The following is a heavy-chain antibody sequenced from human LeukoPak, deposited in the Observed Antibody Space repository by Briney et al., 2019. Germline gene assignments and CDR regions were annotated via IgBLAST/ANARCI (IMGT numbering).Heavy chain of an antibody. CDR2: ISAYNGNT. D-gene: IGHD3-10*01. CDR1: GYTFTSYG. J-gene: IGHJ5*02. Sequence: ASVKVSCKASGYTFTSYGINWVRQAPGQGLEWMGWISAYNGNTSYAQKFQGRVTMTRDTSTSTVYMELSSLRSEDTAVYYCARDFYYGSGSYYNWFDPWGQGTLVTVSS. V-gene: IGHV1-18*01. CDR3: ARDFYYGSGSYYNWFDP.